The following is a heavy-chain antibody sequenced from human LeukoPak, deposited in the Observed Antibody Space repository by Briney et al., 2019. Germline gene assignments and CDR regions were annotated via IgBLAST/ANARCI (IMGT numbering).Heavy chain of an antibody. V-gene: IGHV4-4*07. D-gene: IGHD6-19*01. J-gene: IGHJ5*02. CDR1: NGSINTYY. CDR2: IHSSGST. CDR3: ARDRDSSGRYLNWFDP. Sequence: SETLSLTCTVSNGSINTYYWSWVRQSAGKGLEWIGRIHSSGSTNSNPSLKSRLTMSVDTSKNQFSLKLRSVTAADTAVYYCARDRDSSGRYLNWFDPWGQGTLVTVSS.